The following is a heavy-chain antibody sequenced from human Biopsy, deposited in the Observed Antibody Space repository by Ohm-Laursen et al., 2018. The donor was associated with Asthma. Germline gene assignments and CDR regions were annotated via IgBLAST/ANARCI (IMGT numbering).Heavy chain of an antibody. CDR2: ISYDGSKT. CDR3: TKDPFGWLGNSFGTDV. CDR1: VFTFTNYG. D-gene: IGHD3-9*01. V-gene: IGHV3-30*18. J-gene: IGHJ6*02. Sequence: SLRLSCAASVFTFTNYGMHWVRQAPGKGLEWVAFISYDGSKTYYADSVEGRFSISRDNSKSTLYLQMNSLRAEDTALYYCTKDPFGWLGNSFGTDVWGQGTTVTVSS.